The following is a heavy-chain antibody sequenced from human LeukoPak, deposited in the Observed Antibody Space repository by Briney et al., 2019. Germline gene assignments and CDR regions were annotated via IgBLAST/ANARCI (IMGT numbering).Heavy chain of an antibody. CDR1: GGSISSYY. CDR3: ARGIDTAMVYYFDY. Sequence: PSETLSLTCTVSGGSISSYYWSWIRQPPGKGLEWIGYIYYSGSTNYNPSLKSRVTISVDTSKNQFSLKLSSVTAADTAVYYCARGIDTAMVYYFDYWGQGTLVTVSS. CDR2: IYYSGST. J-gene: IGHJ4*02. D-gene: IGHD5-18*01. V-gene: IGHV4-59*01.